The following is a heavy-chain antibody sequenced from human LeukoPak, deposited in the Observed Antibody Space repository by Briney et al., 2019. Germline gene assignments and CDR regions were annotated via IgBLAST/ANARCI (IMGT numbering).Heavy chain of an antibody. CDR3: ARDNLLARIGYAMYV. D-gene: IGHD1-14*01. V-gene: IGHV3-74*01. CDR1: GFTFSSYW. CDR2: INSGGSSA. Sequence: PGGSLRLSCAASGFTFSSYWMYWVRQAPGKGLVWVSRINSGGSSAFYADSVKGRFTISRDNAKNTLYLQMNSLRAEDTAVYYCARDNLLARIGYAMYVWGQGTTVTVSS. J-gene: IGHJ6*02.